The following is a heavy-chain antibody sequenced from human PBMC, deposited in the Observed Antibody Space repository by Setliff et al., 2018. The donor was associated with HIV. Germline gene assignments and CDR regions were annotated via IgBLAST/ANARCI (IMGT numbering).Heavy chain of an antibody. CDR1: GASISSTSYY. CDR3: ARHYNVNYYVRKDFDY. V-gene: IGHV4-39*01. Sequence: LSLTCAVSGASISSTSYYWGWVRQPPGKGLEWIGSIYYSWSTYYNPSLKSRLTISVDTSRNQFSLKLSSLTAADTAVYYCARHYNVNYYVRKDFDYWGQGILVTVSS. CDR2: IYYSWST. D-gene: IGHD1-26*01. J-gene: IGHJ4*02.